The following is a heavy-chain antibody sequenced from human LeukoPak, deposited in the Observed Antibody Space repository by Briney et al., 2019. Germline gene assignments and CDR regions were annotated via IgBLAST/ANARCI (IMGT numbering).Heavy chain of an antibody. V-gene: IGHV3-23*01. D-gene: IGHD5-24*01. CDR1: GFTFSSYA. CDR3: AKGGRWLPLDY. Sequence: GGSLRLSCAASGFTFSSYAMRWVRHAPGKGLEWVSGISGSGDSTYYADSVKGRFTISRDTSKNTLYLQMNSLRAEDTAVYYCAKGGRWLPLDYWGQGTLVTVSS. J-gene: IGHJ4*02. CDR2: ISGSGDST.